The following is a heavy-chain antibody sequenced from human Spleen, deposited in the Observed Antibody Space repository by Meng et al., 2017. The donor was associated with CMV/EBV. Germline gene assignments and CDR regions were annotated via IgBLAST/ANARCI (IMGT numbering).Heavy chain of an antibody. CDR2: IYYSGST. J-gene: IGHJ5*02. V-gene: IGHV4-31*02. Sequence: IGGSYWSWLLQHPGKGLECIGYIYYSGSTYYKPSVKGRVTTSVDTSKNQFFLNLDSVTAADTAVYYCARVTNYYGPGSYNNWFDPWGQGTLVTVSS. CDR3: ARVTNYYGPGSYNNWFDP. D-gene: IGHD3-10*01. CDR1: IGGSY.